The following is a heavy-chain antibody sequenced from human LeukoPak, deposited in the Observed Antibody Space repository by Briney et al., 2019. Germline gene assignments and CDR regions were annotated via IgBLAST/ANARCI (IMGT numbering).Heavy chain of an antibody. CDR3: ARTTEDCSSTSCYQYWFDP. V-gene: IGHV4-61*01. CDR1: GYSISSGNY. CDR2: IYYSGST. J-gene: IGHJ5*02. Sequence: SETLSLTCTVSGYSISSGNYWGWIRQPPGKGLEWIGYIYYSGSTNYNPSLKSRVTISVDTSKNQFSLKLNSVTAADTAVYYCARTTEDCSSTSCYQYWFDPWGQGTLVTVSS. D-gene: IGHD2-2*01.